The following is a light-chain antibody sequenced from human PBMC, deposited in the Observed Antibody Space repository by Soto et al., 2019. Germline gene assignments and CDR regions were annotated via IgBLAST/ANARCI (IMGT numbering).Light chain of an antibody. CDR1: QNINNL. CDR3: QQYNSYSPWT. Sequence: DIQMTQSPSTLSASVGDRVTITCRATQNINNLLAWYQQKLGKAPKLLIFDASSLENGVPSRFSGSGSGTEFTLTIRSLQPDDFATYYCQQYNSYSPWTFGQGTKVEIK. CDR2: DAS. J-gene: IGKJ1*01. V-gene: IGKV1-5*01.